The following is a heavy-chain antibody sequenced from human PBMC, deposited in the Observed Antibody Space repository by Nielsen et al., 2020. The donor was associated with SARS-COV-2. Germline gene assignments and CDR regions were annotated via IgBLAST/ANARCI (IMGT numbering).Heavy chain of an antibody. CDR2: IGTTGDKT. J-gene: IGHJ4*02. V-gene: IGHV3-23*01. Sequence: GESLKISCAASGFSFSSYAMTWVRQAPGKGLEGVSSIGTTGDKTFYADSVKGRFTISRDNSKNTLYLQLNSLRAEDTAVFYCAKISGSQRHYFDFWGQGALVTVSS. CDR3: AKISGSQRHYFDF. D-gene: IGHD1-26*01. CDR1: GFSFSSYA.